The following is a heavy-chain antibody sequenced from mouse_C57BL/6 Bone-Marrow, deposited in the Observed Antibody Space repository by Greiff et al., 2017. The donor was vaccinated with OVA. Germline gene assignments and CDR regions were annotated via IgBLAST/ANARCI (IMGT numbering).Heavy chain of an antibody. D-gene: IGHD2-1*01. Sequence: PAAAVDFSRYWMSWVRRAPGKGLEWIGEINPDSRTINYAPSLKDKFIISRDNAKNTLYLQMSKVRSEDTSLYYCASGGNYVAFFDYWGQGTTLTVSS. CDR2: INPDSRTI. J-gene: IGHJ2*01. CDR1: AVDFSRYW. V-gene: IGHV4-1*01. CDR3: ASGGNYVAFFDY.